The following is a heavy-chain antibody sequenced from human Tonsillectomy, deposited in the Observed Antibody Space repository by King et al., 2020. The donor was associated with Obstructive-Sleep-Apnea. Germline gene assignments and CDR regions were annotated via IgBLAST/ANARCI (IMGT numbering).Heavy chain of an antibody. J-gene: IGHJ5*02. CDR2: VYYSGST. Sequence: VQLQESGPGLVKPSETLSLTCTVSGGSISSYYWSWIRQPPGKGLEWIGYVYYSGSTNYNPSLKSRVTISVDTSKNQFSLKLSSVTAADTAGYYWARGSYYYDSSGYFYDPWGQGTLVIVSS. V-gene: IGHV4-59*01. CDR1: GGSISSYY. CDR3: ARGSYYYDSSGYFYDP. D-gene: IGHD3-22*01.